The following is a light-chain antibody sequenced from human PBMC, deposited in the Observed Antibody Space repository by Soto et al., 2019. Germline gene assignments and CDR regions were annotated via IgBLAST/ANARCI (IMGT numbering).Light chain of an antibody. CDR3: QSYDSSLNRV. CDR2: GDN. V-gene: IGLV1-40*01. J-gene: IGLJ1*01. Sequence: SVLSQPPPVSGAPGQRITISCTGSSSNIGANYDVHWYRQVPGTAPKLLMSGDNNRPSGVADRFSGSKSGTSASLAITRLQAEDEADYYCQSYDSSLNRVFGTGTKVTVL. CDR1: SSNIGANYD.